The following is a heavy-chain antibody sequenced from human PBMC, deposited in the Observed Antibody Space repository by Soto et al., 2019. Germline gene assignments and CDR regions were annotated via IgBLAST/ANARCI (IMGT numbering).Heavy chain of an antibody. J-gene: IGHJ6*02. CDR3: ARGYQPYYYGMDV. Sequence: PSETLSLTCAVYGGSFSGYYWSWIRQPPGKGLEWIGEINHSGSTNYNPSLKSRGTISVDTSKNQFSLKLSSVTAADTAVYYCARGYQPYYYGMDVWGQGTTVTVSS. V-gene: IGHV4-34*01. D-gene: IGHD2-2*01. CDR2: INHSGST. CDR1: GGSFSGYY.